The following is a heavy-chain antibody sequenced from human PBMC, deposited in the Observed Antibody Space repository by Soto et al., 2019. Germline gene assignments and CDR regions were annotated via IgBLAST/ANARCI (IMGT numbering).Heavy chain of an antibody. CDR2: VNPNNGDT. V-gene: IGHV1-8*01. CDR1: GYTFSNYD. CDR3: AKVSRKGSAIDFDY. J-gene: IGHJ4*02. Sequence: QVQLVQSGAELKKPGASVKVSCKASGYTFSNYDMNWVRQATGQGPEWIGWVNPNNGDTGYAQKFQGRVTLTTDIRTTTAYMELTSLRSEDTATYYCAKVSRKGSAIDFDYWGQGTLITVPS. D-gene: IGHD3-10*01.